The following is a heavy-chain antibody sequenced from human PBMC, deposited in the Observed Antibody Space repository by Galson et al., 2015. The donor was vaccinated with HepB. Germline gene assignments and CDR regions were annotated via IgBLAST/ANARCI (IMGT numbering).Heavy chain of an antibody. CDR2: IKQDGSEK. V-gene: IGHV3-7*03. Sequence: SLRLSCAASGFTFSSYWMSWVRQAPGKGLEWVANIKQDGSEKYYVDSVKGRFTISRDNAKNSLYLQMNSLRAEDTAVYYCARDRNSYGYLGGFDYWGQGTLVTVSS. D-gene: IGHD5-18*01. J-gene: IGHJ4*02. CDR3: ARDRNSYGYLGGFDY. CDR1: GFTFSSYW.